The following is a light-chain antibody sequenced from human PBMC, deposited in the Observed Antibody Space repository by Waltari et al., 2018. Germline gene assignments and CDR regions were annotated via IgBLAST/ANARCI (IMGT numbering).Light chain of an antibody. V-gene: IGLV2-14*03. CDR2: DVT. Sequence: QSALTQPASVSGSPGQSITISCTGTSSAVGNYDYVSCYQQPPGKAPKLMIYDVTNRPSGVSKRFSGSKSGNTASLTISGLQAQDEADYYCSSYTTSATLVFGTGTKVTVL. CDR3: SSYTTSATLV. CDR1: SSAVGNYDY. J-gene: IGLJ1*01.